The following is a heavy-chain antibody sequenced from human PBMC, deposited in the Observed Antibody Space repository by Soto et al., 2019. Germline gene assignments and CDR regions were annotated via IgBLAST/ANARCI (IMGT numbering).Heavy chain of an antibody. CDR2: IYFSGTT. D-gene: IGHD4-4*01. CDR1: GGSIGSGDYH. CDR3: ARETIVHTLTWGYGMDA. V-gene: IGHV4-30-4*01. J-gene: IGHJ6*02. Sequence: QVQLQESGPGLVKPSQTLSLTCTVSGGSIGSGDYHWNWIRQPPGKGLEWIGYIYFSGTTYYNPSLKSRVTISVDTSKNQFSLKLSSVTAADTAVYYCARETIVHTLTWGYGMDAWGQGTTVTVSS.